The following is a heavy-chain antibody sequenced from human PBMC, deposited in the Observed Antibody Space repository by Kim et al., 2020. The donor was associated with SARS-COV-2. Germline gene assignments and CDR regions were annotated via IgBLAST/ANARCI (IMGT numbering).Heavy chain of an antibody. J-gene: IGHJ4*02. CDR3: ARGDTAMAIQFDY. V-gene: IGHV4-31*03. Sequence: SETLSLTCTVSGGSISSGGYYWSWIRQHPGKGLEWIGYIYYSGSTYYNPSLKSRVTISVDTSKNQFSLKLSSVTAADTAVYYCARGDTAMAIQFDYWGQGTLVTVSS. CDR1: GGSISSGGYY. CDR2: IYYSGST. D-gene: IGHD5-18*01.